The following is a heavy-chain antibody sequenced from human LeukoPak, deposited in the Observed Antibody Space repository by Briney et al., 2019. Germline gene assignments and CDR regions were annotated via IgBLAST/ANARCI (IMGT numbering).Heavy chain of an antibody. V-gene: IGHV1-69*06. CDR1: GGTFNTYA. D-gene: IGHD1-26*01. CDR2: IVPIFITP. J-gene: IGHJ1*01. Sequence: GASVKVSCKASGGTFNTYAISWVRQVPGQGLEWMGGIVPIFITPNYAQKFQGRITITADKITNTAYMELSSLRSEDTAIYYCATDHLYTKWELRTLHFQHWGQGTLVTVSS. CDR3: ATDHLYTKWELRTLHFQH.